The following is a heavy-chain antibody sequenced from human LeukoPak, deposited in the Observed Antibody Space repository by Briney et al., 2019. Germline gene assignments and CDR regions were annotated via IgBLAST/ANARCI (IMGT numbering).Heavy chain of an antibody. D-gene: IGHD6-19*01. CDR1: GFTFDDYA. CDR3: AKLAVAGTIDY. CDR2: ISWNSGSI. V-gene: IGHV3-9*01. J-gene: IGHJ4*02. Sequence: GGSLRLSCAASGFTFDDYAMHWVRQAPGKGLEWVSGISWNSGSIGYADSVKGRFTISRDNAKNSLYLQMNSLRAEDTALYYYAKLAVAGTIDYWGQGTLVTVSS.